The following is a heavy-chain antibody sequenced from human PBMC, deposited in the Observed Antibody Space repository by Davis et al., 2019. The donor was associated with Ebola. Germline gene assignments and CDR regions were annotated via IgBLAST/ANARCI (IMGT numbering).Heavy chain of an antibody. Sequence: GGSLRLSCAASGFTFSSYAMHWVRQAPGKGLEWVAVISYDGSNKYYADSVKGRFTISRDNSKNTLYLQMNSLRAEDTAVYYCARDWLSRTAARFRYGMDVWGQGTTVTVSS. D-gene: IGHD6-6*01. CDR3: ARDWLSRTAARFRYGMDV. CDR1: GFTFSSYA. CDR2: ISYDGSNK. J-gene: IGHJ6*02. V-gene: IGHV3-30-3*01.